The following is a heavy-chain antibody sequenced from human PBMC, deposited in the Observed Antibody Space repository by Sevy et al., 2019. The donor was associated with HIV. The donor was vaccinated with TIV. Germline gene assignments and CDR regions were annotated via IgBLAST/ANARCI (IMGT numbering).Heavy chain of an antibody. CDR2: ISCDGSNK. CDR1: GFTFSSYA. CDR3: ARGMYSYDAFDI. D-gene: IGHD6-13*01. V-gene: IGHV3-30-3*01. J-gene: IGHJ3*02. Sequence: GGSLRLSCAASGFTFSSYAMHWVRQAPGKGLEWVAVISCDGSNKYYADSVKGRFTISRDNSKNTLYLQMNSLRAEDTAVYYCARGMYSYDAFDIWGQGTMVTVSS.